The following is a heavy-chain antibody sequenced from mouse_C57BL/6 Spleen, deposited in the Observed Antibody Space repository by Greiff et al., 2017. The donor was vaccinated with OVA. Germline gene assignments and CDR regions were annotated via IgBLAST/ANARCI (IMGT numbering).Heavy chain of an antibody. CDR3: ARVGITTVVARYWYFDV. Sequence: VQLKESGPGLVKPSQSLSLTCSVTGYSITSGYYWNWIRQFPGNKLEWMGYISYDGSNNYNPSLKNRISITRDTSKNQFFLKLNSVTTEDTATYYCARVGITTVVARYWYFDVWGTGTTVTVSS. J-gene: IGHJ1*03. CDR2: ISYDGSN. D-gene: IGHD1-1*01. V-gene: IGHV3-6*01. CDR1: GYSITSGYY.